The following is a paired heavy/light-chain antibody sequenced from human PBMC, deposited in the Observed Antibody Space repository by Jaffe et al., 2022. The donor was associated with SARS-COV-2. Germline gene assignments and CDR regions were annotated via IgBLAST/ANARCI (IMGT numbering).Heavy chain of an antibody. CDR3: ARDSYYDSWSGYYGLDV. CDR2: IHNDGSS. J-gene: IGHJ6*02. Sequence: QVQLQESGPGLVKPSETLSLTCTVSGGSISSTFDYWSWIRQPAGKGLEWIGRIHNDGSSTYNPSLARRLTMSVDRSRNQISLNLSSVTAADTAVYYCARDSYYDSWSGYYGLDVWGQGTTVTVSS. D-gene: IGHD3-3*01. V-gene: IGHV4-61*02. CDR1: GGSISSTFDY.
Light chain of an antibody. CDR1: RSNIGINF. CDR2: END. Sequence: QSVLTQPPSVSAAPGQKVTISCSGSRSNIGINFVSWYQHLPGTAPKVLIYENDKRPSGLPDRFSGSKSGTSATLVITGLQAGDEGDYYCGVWDNSLSVQFVFGGGTKLTVL. CDR3: GVWDNSLSVQFV. J-gene: IGLJ2*01. V-gene: IGLV1-51*02.